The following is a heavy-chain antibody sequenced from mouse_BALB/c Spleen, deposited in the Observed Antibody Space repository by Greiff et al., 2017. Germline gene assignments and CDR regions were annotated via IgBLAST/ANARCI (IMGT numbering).Heavy chain of an antibody. Sequence: QVQLQQSGPQLVRPGASVKISCKASGYSFTSYWMHWVKQRPGQGLEWIGMIDPSDSETRLNQKFKDKATLTVDKSSSTAYMQLSSPTSEDSAVYYCAIPGSYQFSWFAYWGQGTLVTVSA. CDR2: IDPSDSET. J-gene: IGHJ3*01. V-gene: IGHV1-74*01. D-gene: IGHD1-1*02. CDR1: GYSFTSYW. CDR3: AIPGSYQFSWFAY.